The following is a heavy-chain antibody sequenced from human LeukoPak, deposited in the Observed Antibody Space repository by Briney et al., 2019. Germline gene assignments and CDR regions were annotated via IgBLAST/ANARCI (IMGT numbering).Heavy chain of an antibody. V-gene: IGHV5-51*01. Sequence: IYPGDSDTRYSPSFQGQVTISADKSISTAYLQWSSLKASDTAMYYCARHGFSSGWYEMDYWGQGTLVTVSS. CDR3: ARHGFSSGWYEMDY. D-gene: IGHD6-19*01. J-gene: IGHJ4*02. CDR2: IYPGDSDT.